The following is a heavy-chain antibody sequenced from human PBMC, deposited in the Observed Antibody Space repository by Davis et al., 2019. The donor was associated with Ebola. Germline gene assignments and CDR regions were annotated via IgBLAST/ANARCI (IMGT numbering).Heavy chain of an antibody. V-gene: IGHV3-48*02. Sequence: GESLKISCAASGFTFTSYSMTWVRQSPGKGLEWVSKISRSGNTKDYADSAKGRFTISRDNAKNSLYLQINRLRDEDTAVYYCARVILGDYVSEYFDSWGQGTLVTVSS. D-gene: IGHD3-3*02. CDR3: ARVILGDYVSEYFDS. CDR2: ISRSGNTK. CDR1: GFTFTSYS. J-gene: IGHJ4*02.